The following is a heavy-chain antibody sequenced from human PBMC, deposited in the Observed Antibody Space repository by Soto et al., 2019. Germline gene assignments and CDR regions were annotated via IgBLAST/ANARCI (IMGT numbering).Heavy chain of an antibody. CDR2: INPNSAGT. V-gene: IGHV1-2*02. CDR3: ERNADAIIGTPKAGYYYLGMDV. Sequence: ASVNVSCKASGYTFTGYYMHWVRQAPVQGLEWMGWINPNSAGTNYAQKFQRRVTMTRDTSISTAYRELSRLRSDDTAVYYCERNADAIIGTPKAGYYYLGMDVWGERITVTVSS. D-gene: IGHD1-20*01. CDR1: GYTFTGYY. J-gene: IGHJ6*02.